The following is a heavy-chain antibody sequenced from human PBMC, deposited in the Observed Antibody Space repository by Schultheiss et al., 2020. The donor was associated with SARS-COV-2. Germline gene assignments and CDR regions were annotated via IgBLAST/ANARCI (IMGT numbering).Heavy chain of an antibody. Sequence: SETLSLTCAVSGGSISSRNWWSWVRQSPGKGLEWIGEIYHSGSTNYNPSLKSRVTISVDKSKNQFSLKLSSVTAADTAVYYCARDTIDYSGSYGRRLDYWGQGTLVTVSS. D-gene: IGHD1-26*01. J-gene: IGHJ4*02. CDR1: GGSISSRNW. V-gene: IGHV4-4*02. CDR2: IYHSGST. CDR3: ARDTIDYSGSYGRRLDY.